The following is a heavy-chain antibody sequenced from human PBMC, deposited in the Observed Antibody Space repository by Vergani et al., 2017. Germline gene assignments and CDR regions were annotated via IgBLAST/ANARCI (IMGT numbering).Heavy chain of an antibody. CDR2: IYYSGST. CDR1: GGSISSYY. V-gene: IGHV4-59*01. Sequence: QVQLQESGPGLVKPSETLYLTCTVSGGSISSYYWSWIRQPPGKGLEWIGYIYYSGSTNYNPSLKSRVTISVDTSKNQFSLKLSSVTAADTAVYYWARPSPHSSSSGDYYYYMDVWGKGTTVTVSS. CDR3: ARPSPHSSSSGDYYYYMDV. D-gene: IGHD6-6*01. J-gene: IGHJ6*03.